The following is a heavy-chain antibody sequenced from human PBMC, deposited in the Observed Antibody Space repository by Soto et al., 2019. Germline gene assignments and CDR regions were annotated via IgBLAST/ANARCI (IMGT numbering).Heavy chain of an antibody. CDR2: FDAEDGET. CDR1: GYTLTDLY. J-gene: IGHJ3*02. V-gene: IGHV1-24*01. Sequence: AFLEVRCKVSGYTLTDLYMHWGRQAPGKGLEWMGGFDAEDGETIYAQKFQGRVTMTEDTSTSTAYMELSSLRSEDPAVYYCARLIVGATTNAFDIWGQGTMVTVSS. CDR3: ARLIVGATTNAFDI. D-gene: IGHD1-26*01.